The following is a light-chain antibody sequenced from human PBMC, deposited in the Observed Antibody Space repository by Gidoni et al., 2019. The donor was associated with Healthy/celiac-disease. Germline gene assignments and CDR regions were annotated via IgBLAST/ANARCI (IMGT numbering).Light chain of an antibody. J-gene: IGKJ2*04. V-gene: IGKV1-5*03. CDR3: QQYNSYSPRS. CDR1: QSISSW. CDR2: KAS. Sequence: DSQMTKSPSTLSASVGDRVTITCRASQSISSWLAWYQQKPGKAPKLLIYKASSLESGVPARFSCSGSGTEFTLTISSLQPDDFATYYCQQYNSYSPRSFGQGTKLEIK.